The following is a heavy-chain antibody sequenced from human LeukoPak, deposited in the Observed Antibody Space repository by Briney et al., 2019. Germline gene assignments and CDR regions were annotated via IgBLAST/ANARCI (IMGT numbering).Heavy chain of an antibody. CDR1: GYTLTELS. J-gene: IGHJ3*02. Sequence: ASVKVSCKVSGYTLTELSMHWVRQAPGKGLEWMGGFDPEDGETIYAQKFQGRVTMTEDTSTDTAYMELSSLRSEDTAVYYCARAIADTAMVIDFWHAFDIWGQGTMVTVSS. D-gene: IGHD5-18*01. CDR2: FDPEDGET. V-gene: IGHV1-24*01. CDR3: ARAIADTAMVIDFWHAFDI.